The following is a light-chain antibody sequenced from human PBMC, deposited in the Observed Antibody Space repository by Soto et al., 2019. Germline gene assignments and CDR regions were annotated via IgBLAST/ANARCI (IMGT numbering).Light chain of an antibody. CDR1: NSNIGAGYD. V-gene: IGLV1-40*01. Sequence: QSVLTQPPSVSGAPGQRVTIACTGNNSNIGAGYDVHWYRLFPGGAPTLLISGYYHRPSGVPDRVSGSKSGTSASLAISGLQSDDDSDYYCAAWDDSLGAVVFGGGTKLTVL. CDR2: GYY. J-gene: IGLJ2*01. CDR3: AAWDDSLGAVV.